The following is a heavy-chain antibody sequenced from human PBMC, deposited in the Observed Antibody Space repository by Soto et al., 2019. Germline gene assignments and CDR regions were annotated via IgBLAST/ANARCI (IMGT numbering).Heavy chain of an antibody. D-gene: IGHD2-8*01. V-gene: IGHV1-18*01. CDR2: IGTYNGDT. CDR1: GYTFTSYG. Sequence: ASVKVSCKASGYTFTSYGISWLRQAPGQGLEWMGWIGTYNGDTKYVQKFQGRVTMTTDTSTSTAYMELRSLRSDDTAVYYCARELSDKYNMILYHFDFWGQGNQVTVSS. J-gene: IGHJ4*02. CDR3: ARELSDKYNMILYHFDF.